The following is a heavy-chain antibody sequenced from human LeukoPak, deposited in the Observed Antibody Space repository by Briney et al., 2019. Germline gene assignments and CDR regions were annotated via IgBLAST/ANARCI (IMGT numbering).Heavy chain of an antibody. Sequence: SETLSLTCTVSSGSISTYYWSWIRQPPGKGLEWIGYIYHNGNTNYNPSLKSRVTLSVDTSKNQFSLKLSSVTAADAAVYYCAREWELLRRHRGWFDPWGQGTLVTVSS. J-gene: IGHJ5*02. CDR1: SGSISTYY. V-gene: IGHV4-59*01. D-gene: IGHD1-26*01. CDR2: IYHNGNT. CDR3: AREWELLRRHRGWFDP.